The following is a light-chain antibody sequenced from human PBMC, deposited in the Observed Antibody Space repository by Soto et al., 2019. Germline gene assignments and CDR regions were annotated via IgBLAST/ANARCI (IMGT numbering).Light chain of an antibody. CDR2: DAS. CDR3: QQYNSYSPWT. Sequence: DIQMTQSPSILSASLGDRVTITCRASQSIRSWLAWYQQKPGKAPKVLIYDASSLQSGVPSRFSGSGSGTEFTLTISSLQPEDFAIYYCQQYNSYSPWTFGQGTKVDIK. CDR1: QSIRSW. J-gene: IGKJ1*01. V-gene: IGKV1-5*01.